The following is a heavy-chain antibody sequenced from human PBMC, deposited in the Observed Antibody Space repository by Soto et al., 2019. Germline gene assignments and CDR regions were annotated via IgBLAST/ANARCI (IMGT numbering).Heavy chain of an antibody. J-gene: IGHJ5*02. CDR3: ARAVAHWNRKCWFDP. CDR1: GRSFSGYY. Sequence: SETLWITCAVYGRSFSGYYWSWIRQPPGKGLEWIGEINHSGSTNYNPSLKSRVTISVDTSKNQFSLKLSSVTAADTAVYYCARAVAHWNRKCWFDPWGQGTLVTVSS. CDR2: INHSGST. D-gene: IGHD1-1*01. V-gene: IGHV4-34*01.